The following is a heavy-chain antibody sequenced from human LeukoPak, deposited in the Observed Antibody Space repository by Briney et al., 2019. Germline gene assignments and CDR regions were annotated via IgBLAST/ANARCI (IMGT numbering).Heavy chain of an antibody. J-gene: IGHJ4*02. V-gene: IGHV3-21*01. D-gene: IGHD6-13*01. CDR2: ISSSSSYI. CDR1: GFTFDDYA. CDR3: ARDQPGAAAGTF. Sequence: GGSLRLSCAASGFTFDDYAMHWVRQAPGKGLEWVSSISSSSSYIYYADSVKGRFTISRDNAKNSLYLQMNSLRAEDTAVYYCARDQPGAAAGTFWGQGTLVTVSS.